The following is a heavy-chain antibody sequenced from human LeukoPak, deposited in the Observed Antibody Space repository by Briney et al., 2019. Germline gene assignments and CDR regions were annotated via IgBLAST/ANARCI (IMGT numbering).Heavy chain of an antibody. Sequence: GGSLRLSCAASGVTFSDYYWSWIRQAPGKGLEWISHISKSGSPIYYVDSVKGRFTISRDNAKNSLYLQMNSLRAEDTAVYYCQGTEGATTSDAFDVWGQGTMVTVSS. D-gene: IGHD1-26*01. CDR3: QGTEGATTSDAFDV. V-gene: IGHV3-11*04. CDR2: ISKSGSPI. J-gene: IGHJ3*01. CDR1: GVTFSDYY.